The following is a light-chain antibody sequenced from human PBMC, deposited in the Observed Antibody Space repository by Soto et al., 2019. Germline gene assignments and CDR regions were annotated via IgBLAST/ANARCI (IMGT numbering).Light chain of an antibody. CDR3: GSITSSSTSV. Sequence: QYALSQPASVSGCPGQSITISCTGTSSDVGGYEYVSWYQHQPGKAPKLIIYDVTNRPSGVSNRFSGSKSGNTASLTISGIQTEDEADYYCGSITSSSTSVFGTGTKVTVL. V-gene: IGLV2-14*01. CDR1: SSDVGGYEY. CDR2: DVT. J-gene: IGLJ1*01.